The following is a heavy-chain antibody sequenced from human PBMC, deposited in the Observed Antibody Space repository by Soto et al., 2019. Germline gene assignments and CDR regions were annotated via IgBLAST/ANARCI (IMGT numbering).Heavy chain of an antibody. J-gene: IGHJ4*02. Sequence: GGSLRLSCAASGFTFDDYAMHWVRQAPGKGLEWVSGISWNSGSIGYADSVKGRFTISRDNAKNSLYLQMNSLRAEDTALYYCAKGGSSGWYPINLPFDYWGQGTLVTVSS. CDR1: GFTFDDYA. D-gene: IGHD6-19*01. CDR2: ISWNSGSI. CDR3: AKGGSSGWYPINLPFDY. V-gene: IGHV3-9*01.